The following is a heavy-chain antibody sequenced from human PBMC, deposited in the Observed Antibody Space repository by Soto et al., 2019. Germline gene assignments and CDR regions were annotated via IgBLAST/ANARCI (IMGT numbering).Heavy chain of an antibody. Sequence: ASVKVSCKASGYTFTSYDINWVRQATGQGLEWMGWMNPNSGNTGYAQKFQGRVTMTRNTSISIAYMELSSLRSEDTAVYYCARRNYSPYYYYGMDVWGQGTTVTVSS. CDR1: GYTFTSYD. J-gene: IGHJ6*02. D-gene: IGHD4-4*01. CDR2: MNPNSGNT. V-gene: IGHV1-8*01. CDR3: ARRNYSPYYYYGMDV.